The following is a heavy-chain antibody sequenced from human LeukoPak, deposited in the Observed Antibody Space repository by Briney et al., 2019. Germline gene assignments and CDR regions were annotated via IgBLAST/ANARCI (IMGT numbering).Heavy chain of an antibody. CDR1: GDSISSGSFY. J-gene: IGHJ4*02. V-gene: IGHV4-61*02. D-gene: IGHD5-12*01. Sequence: SQTLSLTCTVSGDSISSGSFYWSWIRQPAGRGLEWIGRIYTSGSTNYNPSLKSRVTISVDTSKNQFSLNLRSVTATDTAFYYCAAAFSAYDPFDSWGQGTLVTVSS. CDR2: IYTSGST. CDR3: AAAFSAYDPFDS.